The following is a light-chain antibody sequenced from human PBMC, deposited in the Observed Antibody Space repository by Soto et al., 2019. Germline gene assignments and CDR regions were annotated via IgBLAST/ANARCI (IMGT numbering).Light chain of an antibody. CDR3: QQYCTSPPYT. CDR1: QSVSNNY. J-gene: IGKJ2*01. CDR2: GSS. V-gene: IGKV3-20*01. Sequence: EVVLTQSPGTLSLSPGDRATLSCRASQSVSNNYLAWYQQKPGQAPRLVIFGSSDRATGIPDRFSGSGSGTDFTLTISRLEPDDFAVYFCQQYCTSPPYTFGQGPRLQIK.